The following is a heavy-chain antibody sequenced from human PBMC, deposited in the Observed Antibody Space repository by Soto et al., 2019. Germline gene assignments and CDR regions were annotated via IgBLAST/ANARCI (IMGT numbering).Heavy chain of an antibody. V-gene: IGHV3-33*01. D-gene: IGHD6-13*01. CDR2: IWYDGSIK. Sequence: QVQLVESGGGVVQPGRSLKLSCAASGFSLSTSGMHWVRQAPGKGLEWLAVIWYDGSIKNYADSVKGRFTISRDNFKDTVYLQMNSLTAEDMAVYFCVRGVGYYYHGMDVWGQGTTVTVSS. J-gene: IGHJ6*02. CDR1: GFSLSTSG. CDR3: VRGVGYYYHGMDV.